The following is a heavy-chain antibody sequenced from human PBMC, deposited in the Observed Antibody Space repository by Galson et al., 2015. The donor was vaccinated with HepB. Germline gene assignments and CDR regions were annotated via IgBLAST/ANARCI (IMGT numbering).Heavy chain of an antibody. Sequence: SLRLSCAASGFTFSNAWMSWVRQAPGKGLEWVGRIKSKTDGGTTDYAAPVKGRFTISRDDSKNTLYLQMNSLKTEDTAVYYCTTEGGEDIVAPLGYYYGMGVWGQGTTVTVSS. V-gene: IGHV3-15*01. J-gene: IGHJ6*02. D-gene: IGHD5-12*01. CDR2: IKSKTDGGTT. CDR3: TTEGGEDIVAPLGYYYGMGV. CDR1: GFTFSNAW.